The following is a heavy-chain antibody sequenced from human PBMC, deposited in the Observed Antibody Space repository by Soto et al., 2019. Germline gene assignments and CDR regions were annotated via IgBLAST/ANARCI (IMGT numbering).Heavy chain of an antibody. V-gene: IGHV4-34*01. J-gene: IGHJ4*02. CDR2: INHSGST. CDR1: GGSFSGYY. CDR3: ARGYRRIFDY. D-gene: IGHD2-15*01. Sequence: PSETLSLTCAVYGGSFSGYYWSWIRQPPGKGLEWIGEINHSGSTNYNPSLKSRVTISVDTSKNQFSLKLSSVTAADTAVYYCARGYRRIFDYWGQGSPVIVSS.